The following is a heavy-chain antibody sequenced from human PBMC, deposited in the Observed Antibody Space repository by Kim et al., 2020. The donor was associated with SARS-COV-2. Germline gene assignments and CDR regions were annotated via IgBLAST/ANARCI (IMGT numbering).Heavy chain of an antibody. CDR3: ARGEAERDAVDRSYYFGN. CDR2: IIPVFGIA. J-gene: IGHJ4*02. V-gene: IGHV1-69*04. CDR1: GDTFSNHA. Sequence: SVKVSCKTSGDTFSNHAFSWVRQAPGQGLEWMGRIIPVFGIAKYAQGFQGRVTITADLSTSTAYMELRGLRSEDTALYYCARGEAERDAVDRSYYFGNWGQGTLVTV. D-gene: IGHD6-6*01.